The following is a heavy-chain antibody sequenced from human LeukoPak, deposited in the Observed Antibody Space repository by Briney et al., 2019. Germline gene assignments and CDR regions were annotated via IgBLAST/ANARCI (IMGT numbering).Heavy chain of an antibody. CDR2: INPNSGGT. CDR1: GYTFTGYY. J-gene: IGHJ5*02. CDR3: AREKGYCSSTSCYRKYWFDP. Sequence: GASVTVSCKASGYTFTGYYMHWVRQAPGQGLEWMGWINPNSGGTNYAQKFQGRVTMTRDRSISTAYMELSRLRSDDTAVYYCAREKGYCSSTSCYRKYWFDPWGQGTLVTVSS. V-gene: IGHV1-2*02. D-gene: IGHD2-2*02.